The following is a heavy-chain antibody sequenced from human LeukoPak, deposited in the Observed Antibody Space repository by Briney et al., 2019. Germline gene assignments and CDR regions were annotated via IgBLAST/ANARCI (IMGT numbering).Heavy chain of an antibody. CDR3: ARDPRVITLFENYMDV. CDR2: IKHDGSEK. CDR1: GFTFSAYW. V-gene: IGHV3-7*01. J-gene: IGHJ6*03. Sequence: GGSLRLSCAASGFTFSAYWMNWVRQAPGKGPEWVANIKHDGSEKYYADSVKGRFTISRDNAKNSLYLQMNTLRGDDTAIYYCARDPRVITLFENYMDVWGKGTTVTVSS. D-gene: IGHD3-10*01.